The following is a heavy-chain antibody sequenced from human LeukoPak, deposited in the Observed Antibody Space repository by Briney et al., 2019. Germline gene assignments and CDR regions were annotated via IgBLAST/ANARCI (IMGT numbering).Heavy chain of an antibody. CDR1: GDSISSYY. J-gene: IGHJ4*02. D-gene: IGHD3-10*01. CDR2: IYNSGST. CDR3: ARSHHYGSGSYSYYFDY. Sequence: PSETLSLACTISGDSISSYYWSWIQQPPGKGLEWVGYIYNSGSTEYNPSLTSRVTISIDTSKKQFSLRLSSVTAADTAVYYCARSHHYGSGSYSYYFDYWGQGTLVTVSS. V-gene: IGHV4-59*08.